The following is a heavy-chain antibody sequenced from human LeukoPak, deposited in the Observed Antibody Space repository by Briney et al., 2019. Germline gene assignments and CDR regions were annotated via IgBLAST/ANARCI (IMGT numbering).Heavy chain of an antibody. D-gene: IGHD3-16*01. V-gene: IGHV3-48*03. CDR3: ARFGDGMDV. J-gene: IGHJ6*02. Sequence: PGGSLRLSCAASGFSVSSYDMNWVRQAPGKGLEWVSYISGSGTTIYYAVAVKGRFTISRDNAKNSLYLQMNSLRAEDTAVYYCARFGDGMDVWGQGTTVIV. CDR2: ISGSGTTI. CDR1: GFSVSSYD.